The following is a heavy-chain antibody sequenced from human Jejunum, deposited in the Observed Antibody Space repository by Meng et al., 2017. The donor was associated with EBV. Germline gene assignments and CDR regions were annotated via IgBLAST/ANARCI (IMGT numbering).Heavy chain of an antibody. CDR2: INHSGST. D-gene: IGHD3-3*01. CDR1: GASIRSSNW. Sequence: QEQLQEAGPVLVNPSRTLSLTCAVSGASIRSSNWWSWVRQPPGKGLEWIGEINHSGSTNYNPSLKSRVTISVDKSKNQFSLKLSSVTAADTAVYYCARYGSGYFPALWYWGQGTLVTVSS. CDR3: ARYGSGYFPALWY. V-gene: IGHV4-4*02. J-gene: IGHJ4*02.